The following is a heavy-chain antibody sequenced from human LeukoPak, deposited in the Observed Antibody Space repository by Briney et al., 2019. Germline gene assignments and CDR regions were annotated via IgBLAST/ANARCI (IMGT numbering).Heavy chain of an antibody. V-gene: IGHV3-21*01. CDR3: VRLRRNSDTSGFYYYYDF. CDR2: ISVRSNYI. CDR1: GYTFSSYR. Sequence: KSGGSLRLSCLASGYTFSSYRINWVRQAPGKGLEWVSSISVRSNYIYYADSVRGRFRISRDDARDSLFLEMNSLRAEGTAVYYCVRLRRNSDTSGFYYYYDFWGQGTLVTVSS. D-gene: IGHD3-22*01. J-gene: IGHJ4*02.